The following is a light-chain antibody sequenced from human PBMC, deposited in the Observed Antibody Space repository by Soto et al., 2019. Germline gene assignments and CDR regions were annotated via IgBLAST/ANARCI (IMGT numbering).Light chain of an antibody. V-gene: IGLV3-21*02. Sequence: SYELTQPPSVSVAPGQRATISCGENNGDSRTGHWYQQKPGQAPLLVVYDNSVRPSGIPNRFSVSNSGDTAALTIRRVEAGHEADSYCQVWDNVADHIYVFGTGTKVTV. CDR2: DNS. CDR3: QVWDNVADHIYV. CDR1: NGDSRT. J-gene: IGLJ1*01.